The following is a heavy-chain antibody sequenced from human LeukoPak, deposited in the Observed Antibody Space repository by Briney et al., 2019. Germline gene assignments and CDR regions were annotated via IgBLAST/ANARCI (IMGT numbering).Heavy chain of an antibody. J-gene: IGHJ4*02. D-gene: IGHD4-23*01. CDR3: ARAEGYGGELDS. V-gene: IGHV3-30*04. Sequence: GSLRLSCAASGFTFSTYAMHWVRQAPGKGLEWVAVIPYDGSNKYYADSVKGRFTISRENSKNRLYLQMNSLRAKDTAVYYCARAEGYGGELDSWGQGTLVTVSS. CDR1: GFTFSTYA. CDR2: IPYDGSNK.